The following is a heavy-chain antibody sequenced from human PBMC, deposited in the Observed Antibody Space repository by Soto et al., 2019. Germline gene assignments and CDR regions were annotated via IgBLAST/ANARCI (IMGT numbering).Heavy chain of an antibody. V-gene: IGHV1-69*01. CDR3: ARSTIFGVVTPTYYYYGMDV. D-gene: IGHD3-3*01. CDR1: GGPSTSYA. J-gene: IGHJ6*02. Sequence: QVQLVQSGAEVKKPGPSVKVSCKASGGPSTSYAISWVRQAPGQGLEWMEGIFPIFGTANYAQKFQGRITITADESASAAYREVSSLRSEDTAVYYCARSTIFGVVTPTYYYYGMDVWGQGTTVTVSS. CDR2: IFPIFGTA.